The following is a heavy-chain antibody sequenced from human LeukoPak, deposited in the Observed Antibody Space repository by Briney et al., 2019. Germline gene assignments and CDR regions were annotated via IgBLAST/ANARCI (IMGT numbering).Heavy chain of an antibody. CDR1: GYTFTDYY. V-gene: IGHV1-2*02. CDR3: ATDLCQLLVCSFNI. CDR2: INPNSGGT. Sequence: GASVMVSCKASGYTFTDYYIHWVRQAPGQGLEWMGWINPNSGGTHYAQKFQGRVTMTSDTSISTAYMELSRLRSDDTAVYYCATDLCQLLVCSFNIWGQGTMVTVSS. J-gene: IGHJ3*02. D-gene: IGHD2-2*01.